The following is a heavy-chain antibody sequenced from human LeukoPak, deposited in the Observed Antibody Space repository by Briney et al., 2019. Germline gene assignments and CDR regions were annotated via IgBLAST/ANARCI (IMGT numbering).Heavy chain of an antibody. CDR3: ARDRWGSSSSWFDY. Sequence: GGSLRLSCAASGFTFSSYWMSWVRQAPGKGLEWVANIKQDGSEKYYVDSVKGRFTISRDNAKNSLYLQMYSLRAEDTAVYYCARDRWGSSSSWFDYWGQGTLVTVSS. CDR1: GFTFSSYW. CDR2: IKQDGSEK. D-gene: IGHD6-13*01. J-gene: IGHJ4*02. V-gene: IGHV3-7*01.